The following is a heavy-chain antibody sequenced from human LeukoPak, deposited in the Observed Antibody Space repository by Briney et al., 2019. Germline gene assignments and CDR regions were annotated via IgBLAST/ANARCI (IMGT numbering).Heavy chain of an antibody. CDR2: IIPIFGTA. Sequence: GASVKVSCKASGGTFISYAISWVRQAPGQGLEWMGGIIPIFGTANYAQKFQGRVTITADESTSTAYMELSSLRSEDTAVYYCAREGGIGTAMAIDYWGQGTLVTVSS. J-gene: IGHJ4*02. D-gene: IGHD5-18*01. CDR3: AREGGIGTAMAIDY. V-gene: IGHV1-69*13. CDR1: GGTFISYA.